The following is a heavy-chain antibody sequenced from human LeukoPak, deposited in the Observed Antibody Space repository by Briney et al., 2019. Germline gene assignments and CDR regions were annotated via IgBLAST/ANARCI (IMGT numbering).Heavy chain of an antibody. CDR3: ATQNWGSRAFDY. J-gene: IGHJ4*02. CDR1: GYTFSDYG. V-gene: IGHV3-33*08. Sequence: PGTSLRLSCSASGYTFSDYGMHWVRQAPGKGLEWLSVISYSGVVKFYADSVKGRFTISRDNSKNTVYLQMNSLRAEDTAVYYCATQNWGSRAFDYWGQGTLVTVSS. CDR2: ISYSGVVK. D-gene: IGHD7-27*01.